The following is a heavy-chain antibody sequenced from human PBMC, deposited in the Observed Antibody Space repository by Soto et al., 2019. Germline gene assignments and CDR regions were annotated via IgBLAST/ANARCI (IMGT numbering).Heavy chain of an antibody. CDR1: GGTFSSYA. CDR2: IIPIFGTA. CDR3: ARTVPAAQYSLDY. D-gene: IGHD2-2*01. V-gene: IGHV1-69*01. Sequence: SVKDSCKASGGTFSSYAISWVRQAPVQGLEWMGGIIPIFGTANYAQKFQGRVTITADESTSTAYMELSSLRSEDTAVYYCARTVPAAQYSLDYWGQGTLVTVSS. J-gene: IGHJ4*02.